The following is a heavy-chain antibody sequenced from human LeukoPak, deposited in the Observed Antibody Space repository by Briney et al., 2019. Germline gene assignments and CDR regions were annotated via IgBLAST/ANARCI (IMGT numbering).Heavy chain of an antibody. D-gene: IGHD1-26*01. J-gene: IGHJ4*02. CDR2: INPNSGGT. CDR3: ARDGEEWELPTFDY. Sequence: ASVKVSCKASGYTFTGYYMHWVRQAPGEGLEWMGRINPNSGGTNYAQKFQGRVTMTRDTSISTAYMELSRLRSDDTAVYYCARDGEEWELPTFDYWGQGTLVTVSS. V-gene: IGHV1-2*06. CDR1: GYTFTGYY.